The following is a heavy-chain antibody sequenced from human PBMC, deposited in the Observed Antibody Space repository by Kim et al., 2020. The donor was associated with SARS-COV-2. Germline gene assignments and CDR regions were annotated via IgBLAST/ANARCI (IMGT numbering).Heavy chain of an antibody. V-gene: IGHV1-18*04. J-gene: IGHJ4*02. CDR1: GYTFTSYG. D-gene: IGHD6-13*01. CDR3: ASTHLPGSSWYFPDY. Sequence: ASVKVSCKASGYTFTSYGISWVRQAPGQGLEWMGWISAYNGNTNYAQKLQGRVTMTTDTSTSTAYMELRSLRSDDTAVYYCASTHLPGSSWYFPDYWGQGTLVTVSS. CDR2: ISAYNGNT.